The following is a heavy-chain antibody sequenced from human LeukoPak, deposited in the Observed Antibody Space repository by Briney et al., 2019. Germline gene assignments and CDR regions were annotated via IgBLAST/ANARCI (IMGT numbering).Heavy chain of an antibody. CDR2: INPNSGGT. D-gene: IGHD3-10*01. J-gene: IGHJ4*02. V-gene: IGHV1-2*02. CDR3: ARGPDIALWFGEAAFDY. Sequence: ASVKVSCKASGYTFTGYYMHWVRQAPGQGLEWMGWINPNSGGTNYAQKSQGRVTMTRDTSISTAYMELSRLRSDDTAVYYCARGPDIALWFGEAAFDYWGQGTLVTVSS. CDR1: GYTFTGYY.